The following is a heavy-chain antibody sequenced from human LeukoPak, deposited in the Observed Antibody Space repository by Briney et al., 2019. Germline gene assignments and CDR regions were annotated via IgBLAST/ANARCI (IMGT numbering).Heavy chain of an antibody. CDR2: INPNSGGT. V-gene: IGHV1-2*02. CDR1: GYTFTGYY. Sequence: GASVKVSCKASGYTFTGYYMHWVRQAPGQGLEWMGWINPNSGGTNYAQRFQGRVTMTRDTSISTAYMELSSLTSEDTAVYYCARLYYYASSGYDALDIWGQGTMVTVSS. CDR3: ARLYYYASSGYDALDI. J-gene: IGHJ3*02. D-gene: IGHD3-22*01.